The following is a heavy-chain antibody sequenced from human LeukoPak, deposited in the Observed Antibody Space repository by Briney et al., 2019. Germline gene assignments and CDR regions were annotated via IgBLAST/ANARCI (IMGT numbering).Heavy chain of an antibody. D-gene: IGHD3-22*01. V-gene: IGHV4-39*01. J-gene: IGHJ4*02. CDR3: ASPPSYYYASSAYY. CDR1: GGSISSSSYN. Sequence: SETLSLTCTVSGGSISSSSYNWGWIRQPPGKGLEWIGSIYYSGSTYYNPSLKSRVTISVDTSKNQFSLKLSSVTAADTAVYYCASPPSYYYASSAYYWGQGTLVTVSS. CDR2: IYYSGST.